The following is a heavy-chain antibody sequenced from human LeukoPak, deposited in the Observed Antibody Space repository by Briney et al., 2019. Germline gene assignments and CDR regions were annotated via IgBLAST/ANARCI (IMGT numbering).Heavy chain of an antibody. CDR2: ISYDGSNK. Sequence: PGRSLRLSCAASGFAFSSYAMHWVRLAPGKGLEWVAVISYDGSNKYYADSVKGRFTISRDNSKNTLYLQMNSLRAEDTAVYYSASYSSSWSFDYWGQGTLVTVSS. D-gene: IGHD6-13*01. V-gene: IGHV3-30-3*01. J-gene: IGHJ4*02. CDR3: ASYSSSWSFDY. CDR1: GFAFSSYA.